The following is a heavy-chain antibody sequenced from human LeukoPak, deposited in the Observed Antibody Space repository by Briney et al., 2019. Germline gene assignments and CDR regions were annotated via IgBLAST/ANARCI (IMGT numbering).Heavy chain of an antibody. CDR3: AKVLRLPGYNYYMDV. D-gene: IGHD4-11*01. CDR2: ISGSGGRT. J-gene: IGHJ6*03. Sequence: GGSLRLSCAASGFTFSSYAMSWVRQAPGKGLEWVSAISGSGGRTYYADSVKGRFTISRDNSKNTLYLQMNSLRAEDTAVYYCAKVLRLPGYNYYMDVWGKGTTVTVSS. V-gene: IGHV3-23*01. CDR1: GFTFSSYA.